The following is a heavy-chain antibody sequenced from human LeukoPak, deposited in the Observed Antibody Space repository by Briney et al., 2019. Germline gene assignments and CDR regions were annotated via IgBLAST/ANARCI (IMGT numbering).Heavy chain of an antibody. V-gene: IGHV1-46*01. CDR1: GYTLTSYY. J-gene: IGHJ4*02. Sequence: ASVTVSCKAAGYTLTSYYMHWVRQAPGQGLEWMGIINPSGGSRTYAQKFQGRVTMTRDTYTSTVYMELSSLRSEDTAVYYCARASGYCGGITCWDDYWGQGTLVTVSS. CDR3: ARASGYCGGITCWDDY. D-gene: IGHD2-21*01. CDR2: INPSGGSR.